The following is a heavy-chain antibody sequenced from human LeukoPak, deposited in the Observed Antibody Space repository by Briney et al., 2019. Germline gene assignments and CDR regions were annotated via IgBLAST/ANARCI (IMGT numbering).Heavy chain of an antibody. CDR1: GYSISSGYY. Sequence: SETLSLTCAVSGYSISSGYYWGWIRQPPGKGLEWIGSIYHSGSTYYNPSLKSRVTISVDTSKNQFSLKLSSVTAADTAVYYCARDRRYYDSSGYSNHFGWFAPWGQGTLVTVSS. CDR3: ARDRRYYDSSGYSNHFGWFAP. D-gene: IGHD3-22*01. CDR2: IYHSGST. V-gene: IGHV4-38-2*02. J-gene: IGHJ5*02.